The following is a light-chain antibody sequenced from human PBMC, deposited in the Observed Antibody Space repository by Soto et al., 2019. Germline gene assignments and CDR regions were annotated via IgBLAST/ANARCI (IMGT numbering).Light chain of an antibody. CDR3: SSSTTTTSLVV. J-gene: IGLJ3*02. CDR1: SSDIGDYNY. V-gene: IGLV2-14*01. CDR2: DVS. Sequence: QSALTQPASVSGSPGQSIIISCTGTSSDIGDYNYVSWYQQYPGKVPKLVIYDVSHRPSGVSNRFSGSKSGNTASLTISGLQAEDEADYYCSSSTTTTSLVVFGGGTKLTVL.